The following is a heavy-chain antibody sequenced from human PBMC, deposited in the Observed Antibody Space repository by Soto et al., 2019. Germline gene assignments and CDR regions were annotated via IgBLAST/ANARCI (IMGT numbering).Heavy chain of an antibody. CDR3: ARDVRWDWGTYYYYMDV. CDR2: IYYSGST. Sequence: SETLSLTCTVSGGSISSYYWSWIRQPPGKGLEWIGYIYYSGSTNYNPSLKSRVTISVDTSKNQFSLKLSSVTAADTAVYYCARDVRWDWGTYYYYMDVWGKGTTVTV. J-gene: IGHJ6*03. D-gene: IGHD7-27*01. CDR1: GGSISSYY. V-gene: IGHV4-59*01.